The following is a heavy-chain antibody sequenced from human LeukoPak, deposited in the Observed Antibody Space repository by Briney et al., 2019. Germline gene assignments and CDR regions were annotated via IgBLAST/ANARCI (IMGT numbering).Heavy chain of an antibody. D-gene: IGHD3-10*01. CDR2: ISAYNGNT. J-gene: IGHJ4*02. CDR3: ARSGRGEFDY. CDR1: GYTLTELS. Sequence: ASVKVSCKVSGYTLTELSMHWVRQAPGQGLEWMGWISAYNGNTNYAQKLQGRVTMTTDTSTSTAYMELRSLRSDDTAVYYCARSGRGEFDYWGQGTLVTVSS. V-gene: IGHV1-18*01.